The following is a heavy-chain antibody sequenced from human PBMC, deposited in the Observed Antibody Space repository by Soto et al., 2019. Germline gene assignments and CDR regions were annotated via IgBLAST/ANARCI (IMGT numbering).Heavy chain of an antibody. Sequence: PSETLSLTCTVSGGSVSSGDYYWSWIRQPPGKGLEWIGYIYNSGITNYNPSLKSRVTISVDTSKNQFSLKLSSVTAADTAVYYCATVPLGYCSASRCLYYFDYWGQGSPVNVSS. J-gene: IGHJ4*02. D-gene: IGHD2-15*01. CDR1: GGSVSSGDYY. CDR2: IYNSGIT. CDR3: ATVPLGYCSASRCLYYFDY. V-gene: IGHV4-61*08.